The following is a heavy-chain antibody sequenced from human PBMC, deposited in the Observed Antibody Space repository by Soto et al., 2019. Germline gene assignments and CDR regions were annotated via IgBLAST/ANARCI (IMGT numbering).Heavy chain of an antibody. V-gene: IGHV3-7*03. CDR3: ATSSTVPGVPAFDI. J-gene: IGHJ3*02. CDR2: IKQDGSEK. D-gene: IGHD3-10*01. CDR1: GFTFSSYW. Sequence: VGSLRLSCAASGFTFSSYWMSWVRQAPGKGLEWVANIKQDGSEKYYVDSVKGRFTISRDNAKNSLYLQMNSLRAEDTAVYYCATSSTVPGVPAFDIWGQGTMVTVSS.